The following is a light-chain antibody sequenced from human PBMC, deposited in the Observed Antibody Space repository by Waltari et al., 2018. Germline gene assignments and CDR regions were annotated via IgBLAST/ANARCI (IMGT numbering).Light chain of an antibody. CDR3: QSADTDFANHVL. CDR2: KDT. Sequence: SYDLTQPPQVSVSPGQTARITCCGNALPKLHSYGYQQKPGQAPLLLIYKDTQRASGIPELFSGSTSGTTVTLTISVVQAEDAADYYCQSADTDFANHVLFGGGTQLTVL. J-gene: IGLJ2*01. V-gene: IGLV3-25*03. CDR1: ALPKLH.